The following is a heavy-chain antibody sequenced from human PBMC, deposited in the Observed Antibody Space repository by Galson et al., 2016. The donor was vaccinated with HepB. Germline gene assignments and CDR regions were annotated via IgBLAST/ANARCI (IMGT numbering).Heavy chain of an antibody. Sequence: TLSLTCVVHGGSFSGYYWSWIRQPPGKGLEWIGEIHDSGSTNYNPSLKSRVTISGDTSKNQFSLKLSSVTAADTAVYFCARDRSRGSGSFGYWGQGTLVTVSS. D-gene: IGHD3-10*01. V-gene: IGHV4-34*09. J-gene: IGHJ4*02. CDR1: GGSFSGYY. CDR3: ARDRSRGSGSFGY. CDR2: IHDSGST.